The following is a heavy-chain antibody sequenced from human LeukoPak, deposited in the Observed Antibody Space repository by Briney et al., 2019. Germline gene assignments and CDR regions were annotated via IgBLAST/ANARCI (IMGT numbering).Heavy chain of an antibody. CDR2: IYTSGST. CDR3: ARGDYDFWSGYYGFDP. CDR1: GGSISSYY. J-gene: IGHJ5*02. D-gene: IGHD3-3*01. V-gene: IGHV4-4*07. Sequence: SETLSLTCTVSGGSISSYYWSWIRQPAGKGLEWIGRIYTSGSTNYNPSLKSRVTMSVDTSKNQFSLKLSSVTAADTAVYYCARGDYDFWSGYYGFDPRGQGTLVTVSS.